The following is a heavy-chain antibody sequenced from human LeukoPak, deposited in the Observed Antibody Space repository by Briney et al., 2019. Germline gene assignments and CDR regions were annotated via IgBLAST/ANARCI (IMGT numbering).Heavy chain of an antibody. CDR2: IYTSGST. CDR1: GGSISSYY. D-gene: IGHD6-13*01. V-gene: IGHV4-4*07. CDR3: ARDPGIAAAAPYYYYYMDV. Sequence: SETLSLTCTVSGGSISSYYWSWIRQPAGKGLEWIGRIYTSGSTNSNPSLKSRVTMSVDTSKNQFSLELSSVTAADTAVYYCARDPGIAAAAPYYYYYMDVWGKGTTVTISS. J-gene: IGHJ6*03.